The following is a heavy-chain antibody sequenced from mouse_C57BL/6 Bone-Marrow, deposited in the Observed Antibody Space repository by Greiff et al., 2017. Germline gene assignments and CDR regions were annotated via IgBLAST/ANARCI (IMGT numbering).Heavy chain of an antibody. CDR1: GYSFTDYN. Sequence: LQESGPELVKPGASVKISCKASGYSFTDYNMNWVKQSNGKSLEWIGVINPNYGTTSYNQKFKGKATLTVDQSTSTAYMQLNCLTSEYSAVYYCARWYGSSYVWFAYWGQGTLVTVSA. J-gene: IGHJ3*01. CDR3: ARWYGSSYVWFAY. D-gene: IGHD1-1*01. V-gene: IGHV1-39*01. CDR2: INPNYGTT.